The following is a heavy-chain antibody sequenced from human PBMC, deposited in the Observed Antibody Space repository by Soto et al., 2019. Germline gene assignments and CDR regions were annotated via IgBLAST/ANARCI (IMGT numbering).Heavy chain of an antibody. D-gene: IGHD6-13*01. CDR1: GFSFSSYS. V-gene: IGHV3-21*01. CDR3: ARDRQSTPWYAADY. Sequence: GGSLRLSCEGSGFSFSSYSMNWVRQAPGKGLEWVSSISGSGGYIYYADSVKGRFTISRDNAKNSLYLQMTSLRDEDTALYYCARDRQSTPWYAADYWGQGSLVTVSS. CDR2: ISGSGGYI. J-gene: IGHJ4*02.